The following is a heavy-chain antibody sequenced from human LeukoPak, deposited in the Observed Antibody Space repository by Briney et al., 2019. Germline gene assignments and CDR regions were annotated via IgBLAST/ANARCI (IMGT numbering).Heavy chain of an antibody. CDR1: GFIFSNYD. Sequence: PGGSLRLSCAASGFIFSNYDMHWVRQAPGKGLEWVAVIWYDGSDKHYADSVQGRFTISRDNSKNSLYLQMNSLRAEDTAVYYCAKDGGLWVSAHWGDSWGRGTLVTVSS. CDR3: AKDGGLWVSAHWGDS. V-gene: IGHV3-33*06. D-gene: IGHD7-27*01. J-gene: IGHJ4*02. CDR2: IWYDGSDK.